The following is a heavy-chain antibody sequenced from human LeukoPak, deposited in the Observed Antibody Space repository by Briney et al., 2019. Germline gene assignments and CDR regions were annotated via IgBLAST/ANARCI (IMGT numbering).Heavy chain of an antibody. CDR2: INHGGST. V-gene: IGHV4-34*01. D-gene: IGHD6-6*01. Sequence: SETLSLTCAVYGASFSGYYWSWIRQPPGKGLEWIGEINHGGSTSYNPSLKSRGTMSVDSSKSQFSLNLSSVTAADTAVYYCAKVYSSSSRDAFDIWGQGTMVTVSS. CDR3: AKVYSSSSRDAFDI. J-gene: IGHJ3*02. CDR1: GASFSGYY.